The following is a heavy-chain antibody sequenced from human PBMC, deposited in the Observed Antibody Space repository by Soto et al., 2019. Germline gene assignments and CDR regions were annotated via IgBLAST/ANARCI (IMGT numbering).Heavy chain of an antibody. V-gene: IGHV1-18*04. Sequence: QVQLEQSGAEVKEPGASVKVSCKASGYPFGTYAITWERQAPGQGLEWVGWISTNSGNTYYAQNFQGRVTLTTDTSTTTAYMELMSLTSDDTASYYCARTYNWNSEGFDHWGQGTLVTVST. CDR3: ARTYNWNSEGFDH. D-gene: IGHD1-7*01. J-gene: IGHJ4*02. CDR1: GYPFGTYA. CDR2: ISTNSGNT.